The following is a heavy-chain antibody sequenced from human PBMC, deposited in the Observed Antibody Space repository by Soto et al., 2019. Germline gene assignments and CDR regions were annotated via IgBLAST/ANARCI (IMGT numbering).Heavy chain of an antibody. CDR2: ISAYNGNT. D-gene: IGHD2-15*01. CDR1: GYTFTSYG. CDR3: ARDSTGVAATPGRNNWFDP. V-gene: IGHV1-18*01. Sequence: ASVKVSCKASGYTFTSYGISWVRQAPGQGLEWMGWISAYNGNTNYAQKLQGRVTMTTDTSTSTAYMELRSLRSDDTAVYYCARDSTGVAATPGRNNWFDPWGQGTLVTVSS. J-gene: IGHJ5*02.